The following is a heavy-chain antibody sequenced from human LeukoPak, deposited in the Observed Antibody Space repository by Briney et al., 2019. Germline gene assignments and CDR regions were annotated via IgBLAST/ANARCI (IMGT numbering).Heavy chain of an antibody. V-gene: IGHV3-9*01. Sequence: PGGSLRLSCAASRFTFTNYAMHWVRQAPGKGLEWVSGISWNSGGIGYADSVKGRFTISRDNAKNSLYLQMNSLRAEDTALYYCAKGGDSSSWYEVDYWGQGTLVTVSS. D-gene: IGHD6-13*01. CDR1: RFTFTNYA. CDR2: ISWNSGGI. J-gene: IGHJ4*02. CDR3: AKGGDSSSWYEVDY.